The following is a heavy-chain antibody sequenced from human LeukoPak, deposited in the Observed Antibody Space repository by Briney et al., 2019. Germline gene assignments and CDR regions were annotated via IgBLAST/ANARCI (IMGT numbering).Heavy chain of an antibody. CDR2: IYYSGST. Sequence: PSETLSLTCTVSGGSISSSSYYWGWIRQPPGKGLAWIGSIYYSGSTYYNPSLKSRVTISVDTSKNQFSLKLSSVTAADTAVYYCARRRYDFWSGYLGPVDYWGQGTLVTVSS. V-gene: IGHV4-39*01. CDR3: ARRRYDFWSGYLGPVDY. D-gene: IGHD3-3*01. J-gene: IGHJ4*02. CDR1: GGSISSSSYY.